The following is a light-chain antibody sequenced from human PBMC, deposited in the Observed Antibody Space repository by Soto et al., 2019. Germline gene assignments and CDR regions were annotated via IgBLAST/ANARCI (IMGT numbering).Light chain of an antibody. CDR1: QIVGSY. CDR2: DAS. V-gene: IGKV3-11*01. J-gene: IGKJ5*01. Sequence: IVLTQSPATLSLSPGERATLSCRASQIVGSYLAWYQQKPGQAPRLLIYDASNRATGIPARFSGSGSGTDFTLTISSLEPEDFAVYYCQQRSNWPITSGQGTRLEIK. CDR3: QQRSNWPIT.